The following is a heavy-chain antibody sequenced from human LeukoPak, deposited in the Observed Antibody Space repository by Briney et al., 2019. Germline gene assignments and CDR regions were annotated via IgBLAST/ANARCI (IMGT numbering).Heavy chain of an antibody. J-gene: IGHJ3*02. D-gene: IGHD3-10*01. CDR3: ARDIREGITMVRGVIKSDAFDI. CDR1: GYTFTSYG. CDR2: IIPIFGTA. Sequence: ASVKVSCKASGYTFTSYGISWVRQAPGQGLEWMGGIIPIFGTANYAQKFQGRVTITADESTSTAYMELSSLRSEDTAVYYCARDIREGITMVRGVIKSDAFDIRGQGTMVTVSS. V-gene: IGHV1-69*13.